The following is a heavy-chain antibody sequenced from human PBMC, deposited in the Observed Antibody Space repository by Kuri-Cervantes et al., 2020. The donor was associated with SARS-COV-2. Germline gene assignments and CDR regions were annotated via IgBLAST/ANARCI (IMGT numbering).Heavy chain of an antibody. CDR1: GFIFNDYC. CDR2: ISSSGSNM. D-gene: IGHD4-17*01. Sequence: GGSLRLSCAASGFIFNDYCMGWIRQAPGKGLEWVSYISSSGSNMYYADSVKGRFTISRDDAKNSLHLQMNSLRAEDTAVYYCARDYGDYGYYYYYYMDVWGKGTTVTVSS. J-gene: IGHJ6*03. V-gene: IGHV3-11*04. CDR3: ARDYGDYGYYYYYYMDV.